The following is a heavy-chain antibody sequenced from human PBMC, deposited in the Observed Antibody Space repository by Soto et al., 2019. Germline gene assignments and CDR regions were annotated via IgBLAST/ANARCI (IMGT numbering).Heavy chain of an antibody. V-gene: IGHV1-18*01. Sequence: ASVKVSCKASGYTFTSYGISWVRQAPGQGLEWMGWISAYNGNTNYAQKLQGRVTMTTDTSTSTAYMELRSLRSDDTAVYYCATSWYSSSWYYFDYWGPGTTVTVSS. CDR1: GYTFTSYG. CDR2: ISAYNGNT. J-gene: IGHJ4*03. CDR3: ATSWYSSSWYYFDY. D-gene: IGHD6-13*01.